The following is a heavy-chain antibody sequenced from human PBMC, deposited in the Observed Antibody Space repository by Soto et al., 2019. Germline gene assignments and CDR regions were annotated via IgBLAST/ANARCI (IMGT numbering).Heavy chain of an antibody. Sequence: PSETLSLTCTVSGGSISSYYWSWIRQPPGKGLEWIGYIYYSGSTNYNPSLKSRVTISVDTSKNQFSLKLSSVTAADTAVYYCARHATNPDDFWSGYHFDYWGQGTLVTVS. V-gene: IGHV4-59*01. CDR3: ARHATNPDDFWSGYHFDY. J-gene: IGHJ4*02. D-gene: IGHD3-3*01. CDR1: GGSISSYY. CDR2: IYYSGST.